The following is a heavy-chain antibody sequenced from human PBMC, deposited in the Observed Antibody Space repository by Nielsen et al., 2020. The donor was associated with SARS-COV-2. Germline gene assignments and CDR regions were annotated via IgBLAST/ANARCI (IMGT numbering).Heavy chain of an antibody. CDR1: GYTFTSYY. Sequence: ASVKVSCKASGYTFTSYYMHWVRQAPGQGLEWMGIINPSGGSTSYAQKFQGRVTMTRDTSTSTVYMELSSLRSEDTAVYYCARVSENWAARPFSFDYWGQGTLVTVSS. J-gene: IGHJ4*02. CDR3: ARVSENWAARPFSFDY. CDR2: INPSGGST. V-gene: IGHV1-46*01. D-gene: IGHD6-6*01.